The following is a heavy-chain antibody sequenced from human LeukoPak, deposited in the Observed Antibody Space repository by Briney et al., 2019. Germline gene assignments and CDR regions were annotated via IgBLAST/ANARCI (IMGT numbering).Heavy chain of an antibody. CDR2: INSDGSST. CDR3: AKGRGSYYGLDY. Sequence: PGGSLRLSCAASGFTFSNYWMHWVRQAPGKGLVWVSRINSDGSSTNYADSVKGRFTISRDNSKNTLYLQMNSLRAEDTAVYYCAKGRGSYYGLDYWGQGTLVTVSS. V-gene: IGHV3-74*01. CDR1: GFTFSNYW. D-gene: IGHD1-26*01. J-gene: IGHJ4*02.